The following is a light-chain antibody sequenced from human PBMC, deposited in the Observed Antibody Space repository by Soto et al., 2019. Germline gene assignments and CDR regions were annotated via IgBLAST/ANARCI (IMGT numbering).Light chain of an antibody. V-gene: IGKV3-11*01. CDR2: DAS. Sequence: EIVLTQSPATLSLSPGERATLSCRASQSVSSYLAWYQQKPGQAPRLLIYDASRRATGIPDRFSGSGSGTDFSLTISRLEPEDIAVYYCQQRSNWRVTFGGGTKVDI. CDR3: QQRSNWRVT. J-gene: IGKJ4*01. CDR1: QSVSSY.